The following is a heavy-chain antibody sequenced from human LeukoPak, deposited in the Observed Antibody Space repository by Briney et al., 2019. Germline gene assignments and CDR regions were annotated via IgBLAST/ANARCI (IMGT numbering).Heavy chain of an antibody. CDR1: GFNFNIYS. D-gene: IGHD3-9*01. CDR2: ISSSSSYI. CDR3: ARDVLSYDILTGYLFGGN. V-gene: IGHV3-21*01. Sequence: GGSLRLSCEASGFNFNIYSMNWVRQAPGKGLEWVSSISSSSSYIYYADSVKGRFTISRDNAKNSLYLQMNSLRAEDTAVYYCARDVLSYDILTGYLFGGNWGQGTLVTVSS. J-gene: IGHJ4*02.